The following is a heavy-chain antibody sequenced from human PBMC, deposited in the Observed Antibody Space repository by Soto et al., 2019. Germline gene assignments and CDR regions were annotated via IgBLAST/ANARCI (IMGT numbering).Heavy chain of an antibody. CDR2: INPNSGGT. D-gene: IGHD3-22*01. CDR3: ARNGYSDRSGYYYNYYYDIDV. V-gene: IGHV1-2*04. Sequence: ASVKVSCKASGYTFTGYYMHWVRQAPGQGLEWMGWINPNSGGTNYAQKFQGWVTMTRDTSISTAYMELSRLRSDDTAVYYCARNGYSDRSGYYYNYYYDIDVCRKGXTITVAS. CDR1: GYTFTGYY. J-gene: IGHJ6*04.